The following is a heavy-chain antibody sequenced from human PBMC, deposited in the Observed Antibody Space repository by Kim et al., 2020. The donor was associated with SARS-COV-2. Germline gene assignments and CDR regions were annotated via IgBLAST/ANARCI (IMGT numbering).Heavy chain of an antibody. CDR3: ARRQYSNFFDY. J-gene: IGHJ4*02. D-gene: IGHD5-12*01. V-gene: IGHV4-39*01. Sequence: HSRRSIRIHVTISVDTSKNQFSLKLTSVTAAETAVYFCARRQYSNFFDYWGQGTLVTVSS.